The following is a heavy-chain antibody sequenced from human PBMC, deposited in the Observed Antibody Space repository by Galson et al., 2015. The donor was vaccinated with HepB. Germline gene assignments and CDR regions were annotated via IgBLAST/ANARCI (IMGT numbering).Heavy chain of an antibody. V-gene: IGHV3-66*01. Sequence: SLRLSCAASGFTVSSNYMSWVRQAPGKGLEWVSVIYSGGSTYYADSVKGRFTISRDNSKNTLYLQMNSLRAEDTAVYYCARKSVLGSGELLQIFDYWGQGTLVTVSS. CDR1: GFTVSSNY. CDR2: IYSGGST. J-gene: IGHJ4*02. D-gene: IGHD3-16*01. CDR3: ARKSVLGSGELLQIFDY.